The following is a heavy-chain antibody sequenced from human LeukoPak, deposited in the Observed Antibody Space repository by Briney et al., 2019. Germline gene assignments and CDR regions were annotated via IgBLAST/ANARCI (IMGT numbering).Heavy chain of an antibody. V-gene: IGHV4-59*08. CDR2: IYYSGST. Sequence: SETLSLTCTVSGGSISSYYWSWIRQPPGKGLEWIGYIYYSGSTNYNPSLKSRVTISVDTSKNLFSLKLSSVTAADTAVYYCARLVISSSWYFDYWGQGTLVTVSS. CDR3: ARLVISSSWYFDY. J-gene: IGHJ4*02. CDR1: GGSISSYY. D-gene: IGHD6-13*01.